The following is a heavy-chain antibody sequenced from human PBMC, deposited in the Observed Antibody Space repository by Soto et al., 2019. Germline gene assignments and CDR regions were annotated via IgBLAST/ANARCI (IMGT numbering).Heavy chain of an antibody. J-gene: IGHJ4*02. V-gene: IGHV3-48*01. Sequence: EVQLVESGGGLVQPGGSLRLSCAASGFTFSSYSMNWVRQAPGKGLEWVSYISSSSSTIYYADSVKGRFTISRDNAKNTLYRQMNSLGAEDTAVYYCARAMGRGVISPIDYWGQGTLVTVSS. CDR3: ARAMGRGVISPIDY. CDR2: ISSSSSTI. D-gene: IGHD3-10*01. CDR1: GFTFSSYS.